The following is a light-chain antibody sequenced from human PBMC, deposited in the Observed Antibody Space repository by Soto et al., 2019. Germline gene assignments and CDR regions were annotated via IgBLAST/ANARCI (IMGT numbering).Light chain of an antibody. V-gene: IGKV3-15*01. CDR2: GAS. CDR1: QSVSSN. J-gene: IGKJ3*01. CDR3: QQYNRGFT. Sequence: EIVMTQSPATLSVSPGERATLSCRASQSVSSNLAWYQQKPGQAPRLLIYGASTRATGIPARFSGSGSGTEFTLTISSLQSEDVAVYYCQQYNRGFTFGPGTKVDIK.